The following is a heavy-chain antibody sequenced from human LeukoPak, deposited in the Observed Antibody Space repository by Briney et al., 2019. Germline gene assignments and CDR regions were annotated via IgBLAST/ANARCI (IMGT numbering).Heavy chain of an antibody. CDR2: INPSGGST. Sequence: ASVKVSCKASGYTFTSYYMHWVRQAPGQGLEWMGIINPSGGSTTYALKFQGRVTITADESTSTAYMELSSLRSEDTAVYYCAGRIAAAGPNWFDPWGQGTLVTVSS. V-gene: IGHV1-46*01. D-gene: IGHD6-13*01. CDR3: AGRIAAAGPNWFDP. CDR1: GYTFTSYY. J-gene: IGHJ5*02.